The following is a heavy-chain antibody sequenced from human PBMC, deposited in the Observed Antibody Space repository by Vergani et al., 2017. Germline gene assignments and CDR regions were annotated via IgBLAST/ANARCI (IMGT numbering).Heavy chain of an antibody. CDR2: IYHSGST. CDR3: ARHRGVGPRGYYYMDV. CDR1: AYSISSVYY. Sequence: QVQLQESGPGLVKPSETLSLTCTVSAYSISSVYYWGWIRQPPGKGLEWIGSIYHSGSTYYNPSLKSRVTISVDTSKNQFSLKLSSVTAADTAVYYCARHRGVGPRGYYYMDVWGKGTTVTVSS. D-gene: IGHD1-26*01. V-gene: IGHV4-38-2*02. J-gene: IGHJ6*03.